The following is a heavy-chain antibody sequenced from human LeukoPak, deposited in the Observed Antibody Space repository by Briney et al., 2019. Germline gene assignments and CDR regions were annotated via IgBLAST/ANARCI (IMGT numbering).Heavy chain of an antibody. V-gene: IGHV4-59*08. D-gene: IGHD3-10*01. Sequence: SETLSLTCSVSGGSISSYYWSWIRQPPGKGLEWIGYIYYSGSTNYNPSLKSRVTISVDTSKNQFSLKLSSVTAADTAVYFCARRATMVRGGNRYYFDYWGQGTLVTVSS. J-gene: IGHJ4*02. CDR3: ARRATMVRGGNRYYFDY. CDR1: GGSISSYY. CDR2: IYYSGST.